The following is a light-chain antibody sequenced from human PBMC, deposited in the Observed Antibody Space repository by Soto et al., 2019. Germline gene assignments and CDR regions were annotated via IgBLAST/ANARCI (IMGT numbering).Light chain of an antibody. V-gene: IGKV2-28*01. J-gene: IGKJ4*01. CDR2: LGS. CDR1: QSLLHSNGYNY. CDR3: MQALQTPI. Sequence: DIVMTQSPLSLPVTPGEPASISCRSSQSLLHSNGYNYLDWYLQKPGQSPQLLIYLGSNRASGVPDRFTGSGSGTDFTLKMSRVEAEDVGVYYCMQALQTPIFGGGTKVEI.